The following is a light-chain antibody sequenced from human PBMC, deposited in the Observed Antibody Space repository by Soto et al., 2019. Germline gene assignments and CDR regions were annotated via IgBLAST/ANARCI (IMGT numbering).Light chain of an antibody. CDR3: QQYDSYSWT. J-gene: IGKJ1*01. CDR1: QSISTF. Sequence: DIRLTQSPATLSASPGDTVTITCGASQSISTFLAWYQQKPGKAPKLLIFDASSLKSGVPSRFSGSGYGTEFNLTISSLQPDDFATYYCQQYDSYSWTFGQGTKVDIK. CDR2: DAS. V-gene: IGKV1-5*01.